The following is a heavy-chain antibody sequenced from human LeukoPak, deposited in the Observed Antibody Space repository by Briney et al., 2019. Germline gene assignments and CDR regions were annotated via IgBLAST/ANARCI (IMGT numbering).Heavy chain of an antibody. D-gene: IGHD1-26*01. V-gene: IGHV1-2*02. Sequence: ASVKVSCKASGYTFTGYYMHWVRQAPGQGLEWVGWINPNSGGTNYAQKFQGRVTMTRDTSISTAYMELRSLRSDNTAVYYCARSTGGGSYPLFDYWGQGTLVTVSS. CDR3: ARSTGGGSYPLFDY. CDR2: INPNSGGT. CDR1: GYTFTGYY. J-gene: IGHJ4*02.